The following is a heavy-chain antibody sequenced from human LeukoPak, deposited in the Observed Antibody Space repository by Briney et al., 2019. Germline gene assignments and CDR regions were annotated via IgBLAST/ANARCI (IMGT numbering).Heavy chain of an antibody. CDR2: ISSSGSTI. Sequence: GGSLRLSCAASGFTFSTYEMNWVRQAPGKGLEWVSYISSSGSTIYYADSVKGRFTISRDNAKNSLYLQMNSLRAEDTAVYYCATPRGSGSYLAFDYWGQGTLVTVSS. J-gene: IGHJ4*02. D-gene: IGHD1-26*01. CDR1: GFTFSTYE. CDR3: ATPRGSGSYLAFDY. V-gene: IGHV3-48*03.